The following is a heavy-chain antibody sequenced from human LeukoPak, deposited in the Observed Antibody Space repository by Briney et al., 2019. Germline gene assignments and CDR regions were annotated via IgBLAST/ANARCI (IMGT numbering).Heavy chain of an antibody. CDR2: VYYSGTT. D-gene: IGHD6-19*01. CDR1: GGSISLSYYY. V-gene: IGHV4-39*07. J-gene: IGHJ4*02. Sequence: SETLSLTCSVSGGSISLSYYYWGWIRQPPGKALEWIGSVYYSGTTSYNPSLKSRVTISVDMSKNHFSLKLSSVTAADTAMYYCARGTLYSGWSYYFDYWGQGSQVTVSS. CDR3: ARGTLYSGWSYYFDY.